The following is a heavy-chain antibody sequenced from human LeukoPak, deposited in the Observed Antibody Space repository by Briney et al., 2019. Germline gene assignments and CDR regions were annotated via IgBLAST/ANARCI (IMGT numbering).Heavy chain of an antibody. CDR1: GFTFSSYG. CDR2: ISYDGTNK. V-gene: IGHV3-30*18. Sequence: GGSLRLSCAASGFTFSSYGMHWVRQAPGKGLEWVAVISYDGTNKYYGDSVKGRFTISRDNSKNTLYLQMNSLRAEDTAVYYCAKGYGQRLVNNWFDPWGQGTLVTVSS. CDR3: AKGYGQRLVNNWFDP. D-gene: IGHD6-13*01. J-gene: IGHJ5*02.